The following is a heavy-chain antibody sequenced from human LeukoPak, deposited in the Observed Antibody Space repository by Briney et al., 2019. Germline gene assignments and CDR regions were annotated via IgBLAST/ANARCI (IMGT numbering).Heavy chain of an antibody. Sequence: SVKVSCKASGGTFSSYAISWVRQAPGQGLEWMGRIIPIFSTANYAQKFQGRVTITTDESTSTAYMELSSLRSEDTAVYYCARDLKGSGWEGAFDPWGQGTLVTVSS. CDR2: IIPIFSTA. CDR1: GGTFSSYA. V-gene: IGHV1-69*05. D-gene: IGHD6-19*01. J-gene: IGHJ5*02. CDR3: ARDLKGSGWEGAFDP.